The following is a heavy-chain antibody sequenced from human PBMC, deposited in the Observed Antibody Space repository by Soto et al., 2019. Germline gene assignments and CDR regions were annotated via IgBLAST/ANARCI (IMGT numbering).Heavy chain of an antibody. Sequence: QVQLVESGGGVVQPGRSLRLSCAASGFTFSSYGMHWVRQAPGKGLEWVAGISYEGSNKYYADSVKGRFTISRDNYKNTLYLQMNSLRAEDTAVYYCAKGQVDSTQLWGAYYYYGMDVWGQGTTVTVSS. J-gene: IGHJ6*02. D-gene: IGHD5-18*01. CDR1: GFTFSSYG. CDR2: ISYEGSNK. CDR3: AKGQVDSTQLWGAYYYYGMDV. V-gene: IGHV3-30*18.